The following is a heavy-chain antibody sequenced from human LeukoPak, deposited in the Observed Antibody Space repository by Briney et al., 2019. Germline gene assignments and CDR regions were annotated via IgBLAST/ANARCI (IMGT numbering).Heavy chain of an antibody. CDR1: GFTFSSHW. Sequence: GGSLRLSCAASGFTFSSHWMTWVRQAPGKGLEWVAVISYDGSNKYYADSVKGRFTISRDNSKNTLYLQMNSLRAEDTAVYYCARGYSSGWYYPFGYWGQGTLVTVSS. D-gene: IGHD6-19*01. CDR3: ARGYSSGWYYPFGY. V-gene: IGHV3-30*03. CDR2: ISYDGSNK. J-gene: IGHJ4*02.